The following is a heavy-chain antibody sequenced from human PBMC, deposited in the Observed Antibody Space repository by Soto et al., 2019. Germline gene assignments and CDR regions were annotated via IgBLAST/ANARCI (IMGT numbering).Heavy chain of an antibody. CDR1: GITYTTYA. CDR2: INTGNGNT. D-gene: IGHD5-12*01. CDR3: ATAISGYVS. V-gene: IGHV1-3*04. Sequence: QVQLVQSGAEVKKPGASVKVACKASGITYTTYAIHWVRQAPGQGLEWMGWINTGNGNTRYSQRFQGRVTLTTDTSASTAYMDVSSLTSEDTALYYCATAISGYVSWGQGTLITLSS. J-gene: IGHJ5*02.